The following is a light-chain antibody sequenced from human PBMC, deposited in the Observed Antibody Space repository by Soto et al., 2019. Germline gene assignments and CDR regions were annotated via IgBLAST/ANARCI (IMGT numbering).Light chain of an antibody. V-gene: IGKV3-20*01. J-gene: IGKJ3*01. CDR3: QQYGSSF. CDR1: QSVSSSY. Sequence: EIVLTQSPGTLSLSPGERATLSCRASQSVSSSYLAWYQQKPGQAPRLLIYGASSRATGIPDRFSGSGSGTDFTLTIIRLEPEDFAVYYCQQYGSSFFGPGTKVDIK. CDR2: GAS.